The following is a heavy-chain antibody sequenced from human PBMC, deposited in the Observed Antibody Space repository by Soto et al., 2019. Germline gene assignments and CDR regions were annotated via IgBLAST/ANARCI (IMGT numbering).Heavy chain of an antibody. CDR1: GFTFSGSW. Sequence: GGSLRLSCAASGFTFSGSWMHWVRQAPGKGLVWVSRINGDGSGTSYADFVKGRFTISRDDAKNTLFLQMNGLRAEDTAVYYWERGIFVWGTANDYWGQETLVTVSS. V-gene: IGHV3-74*01. CDR3: ERGIFVWGTANDY. D-gene: IGHD3-16*01. CDR2: INGDGSGT. J-gene: IGHJ4*02.